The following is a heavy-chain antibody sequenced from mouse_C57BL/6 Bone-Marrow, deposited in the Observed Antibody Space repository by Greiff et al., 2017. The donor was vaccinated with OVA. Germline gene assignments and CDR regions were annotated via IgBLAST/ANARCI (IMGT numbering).Heavy chain of an antibody. D-gene: IGHD1-1*01. Sequence: EVQLQESGAELVRPGSSVKMSCKTSGYTFTSYGINWVKQRPGQGLEWIGYIYLGNGYTEYNEKFKGKATLTSDTSSSTAYMQLSSLTSEDSAVYSCARDYGRWYFDVWGTGTTVTVSS. CDR1: GYTFTSYG. V-gene: IGHV1-58*01. J-gene: IGHJ1*03. CDR3: ARDYGRWYFDV. CDR2: IYLGNGYT.